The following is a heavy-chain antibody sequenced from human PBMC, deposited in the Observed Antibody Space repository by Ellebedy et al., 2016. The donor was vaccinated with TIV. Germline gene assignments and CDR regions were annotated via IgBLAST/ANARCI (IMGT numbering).Heavy chain of an antibody. CDR1: GLTFSSYA. D-gene: IGHD6-13*01. Sequence: PGGSLRLSCAASGLTFSSYAMSRVRYAPGPGLESVSLITVNGRNTYYADSVKCRFTIPRENSKNTLFLQMNSLIAEDTAVYYCANDGHPNYNSWCYFDYWGQGTLVTVSS. CDR2: ITVNGRNT. V-gene: IGHV3-23*01. CDR3: ANDGHPNYNSWCYFDY. J-gene: IGHJ4*02.